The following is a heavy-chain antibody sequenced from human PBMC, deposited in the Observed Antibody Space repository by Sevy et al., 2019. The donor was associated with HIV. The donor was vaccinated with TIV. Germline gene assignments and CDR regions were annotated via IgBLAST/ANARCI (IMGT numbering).Heavy chain of an antibody. D-gene: IGHD2-21*01. Sequence: ASVKVSCKASGYTFDSHDINWIRQAPGQGLEWMGWMNPNSGNTGYAQRFQGRVTMTRTSSISTAYMDLNDLRSEDTALYYGARGLSYSYAKRGDWVNWYFDVWGRGTLVTVSS. CDR1: GYTFDSHD. J-gene: IGHJ2*01. CDR2: MNPNSGNT. CDR3: ARGLSYSYAKRGDWVNWYFDV. V-gene: IGHV1-8*01.